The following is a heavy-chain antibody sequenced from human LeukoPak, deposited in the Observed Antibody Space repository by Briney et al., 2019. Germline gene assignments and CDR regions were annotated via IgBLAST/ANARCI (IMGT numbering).Heavy chain of an antibody. D-gene: IGHD6-19*01. CDR3: ARHGPREAVPQS. J-gene: IGHJ4*02. V-gene: IGHV3-21*04. Sequence: GGSLRLSCAASGFAFSSYSMNWVRQAPGKGLEWVSSISSSTYIYYADSVKGRFTISRDNAKNTLYLQMNSLRAEDTAVYYCARHGPREAVPQSWGQGTLVTVSS. CDR1: GFAFSSYS. CDR2: ISSSTYI.